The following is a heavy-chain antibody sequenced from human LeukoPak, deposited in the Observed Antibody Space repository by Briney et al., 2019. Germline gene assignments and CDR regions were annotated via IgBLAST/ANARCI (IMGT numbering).Heavy chain of an antibody. CDR3: AKDRSLYYGSGGFDY. D-gene: IGHD3-10*01. Sequence: PGGSLRLSCAASGFTFSSYSMNWVRQAPGKGLEWVSSISSSSSYIYYADSVKGRFTISRDNSKNTLYLQMNSLRAEDTAVYYCAKDRSLYYGSGGFDYWGQGTLVTVSS. V-gene: IGHV3-21*04. J-gene: IGHJ4*02. CDR1: GFTFSSYS. CDR2: ISSSSSYI.